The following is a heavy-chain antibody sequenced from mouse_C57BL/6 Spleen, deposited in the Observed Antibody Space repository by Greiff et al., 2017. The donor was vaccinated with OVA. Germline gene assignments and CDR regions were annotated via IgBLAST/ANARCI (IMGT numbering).Heavy chain of an antibody. D-gene: IGHD1-1*01. V-gene: IGHV1-82*01. CDR3: ARSSRYYYGSSYDFDY. J-gene: IGHJ2*01. CDR2: IYPGDGDT. CDR1: GYAFSSSW. Sequence: VQLQESGPELVKPGASVKISCKASGYAFSSSWMNWVKQRPGKGLEWIGRIYPGDGDTNYNGKFKGKATLTADKSSSTAYMQLSSLTSEDSAVYFCARSSRYYYGSSYDFDYWGQGTTLTVSS.